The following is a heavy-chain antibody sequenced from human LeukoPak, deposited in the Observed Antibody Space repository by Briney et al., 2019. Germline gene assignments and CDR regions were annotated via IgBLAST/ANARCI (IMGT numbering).Heavy chain of an antibody. CDR3: ARDRYDILTGYYTYYYYYGMDV. CDR2: ISAYNGNT. V-gene: IGHV1-18*01. CDR1: GYTFTSYG. D-gene: IGHD3-9*01. J-gene: IGHJ6*02. Sequence: GASVKVSCKASGYTFTSYGISWVRQAPDQGLEWMGWISAYNGNTNYAQKLQGRVTMTTDTSTSTAYMELRSLRSDDTAVYYCARDRYDILTGYYTYYYYYGMDVWGQGTTVTVSS.